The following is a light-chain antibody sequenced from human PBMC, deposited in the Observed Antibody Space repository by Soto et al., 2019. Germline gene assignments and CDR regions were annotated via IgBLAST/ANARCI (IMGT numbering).Light chain of an antibody. CDR3: QHYNSYSEA. J-gene: IGKJ1*01. CDR2: KAS. V-gene: IGKV1-5*03. Sequence: DIQMTQSPSTLSGSVGDRVTITCRASQTISSWLAWYQQKPGKAPKLLIYKASTLKSGVPSRFSGSGSRTEFTLTISSLQPDDFATYDCQHYNSYSEAFGQETKLELK. CDR1: QTISSW.